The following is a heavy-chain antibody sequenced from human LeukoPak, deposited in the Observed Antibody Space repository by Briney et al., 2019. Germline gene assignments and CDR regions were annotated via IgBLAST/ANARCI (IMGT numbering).Heavy chain of an antibody. CDR3: ARVVIGGYSYGLYYYGMDV. V-gene: IGHV1-18*01. D-gene: IGHD5-18*01. Sequence: ASVKVSCKASGYTFTSYGISWVRQAPGQGLEWMGWISAYNGNTNYAQKLQGRVTMTTDTSTSTAYMELRSLRSDDTAVYYCARVVIGGYSYGLYYYGMDVWGQGTTVTVSS. J-gene: IGHJ6*02. CDR1: GYTFTSYG. CDR2: ISAYNGNT.